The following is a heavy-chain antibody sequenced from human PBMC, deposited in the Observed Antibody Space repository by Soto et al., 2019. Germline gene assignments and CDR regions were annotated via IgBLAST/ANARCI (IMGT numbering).Heavy chain of an antibody. CDR1: GFTFSSYW. D-gene: IGHD6-25*01. V-gene: IGHV3-74*01. CDR2: VKTDGSST. CDR3: ASGREGSGAFDI. Sequence: PGGSLRLSCASSGFTFSSYWMHLVRQAPGKGLVWVSRVKTDGSSTSYADSVKGRFTISRDNAKNTLYLQMNSLRAEDTAVYYCASGREGSGAFDIWGQGTMVTVSS. J-gene: IGHJ3*02.